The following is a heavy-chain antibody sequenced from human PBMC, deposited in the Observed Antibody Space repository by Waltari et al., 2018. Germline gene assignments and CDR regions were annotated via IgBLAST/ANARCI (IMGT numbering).Heavy chain of an antibody. V-gene: IGHV4-4*02. CDR2: VQRSGRT. J-gene: IGHJ4*02. CDR1: GDSMSSTDW. Sequence: QLQLQESGPGLVKPSGTLSLTCAVSGDSMSSTDWWIWVRQSPGKGLEWIGQVQRSGRTNYNPSVASRVTVSVDTSTNQFSLKVTSATAADTAVYFCARDRGRGIYLDSWGQGTLVTVSP. D-gene: IGHD2-15*01. CDR3: ARDRGRGIYLDS.